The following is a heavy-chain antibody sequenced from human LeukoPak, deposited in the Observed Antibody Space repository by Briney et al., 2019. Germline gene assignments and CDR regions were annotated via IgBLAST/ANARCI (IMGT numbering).Heavy chain of an antibody. Sequence: GGSLRLSCAASGFTFSRYAMRWVRQAPGKGLEWVSAISGSGGSTYYADSVKGRFTISRDNSKNTLYLQMNSLRAEDTAVYYGATSMIVVVNDAFDIWGQGTMVTVSS. D-gene: IGHD3-22*01. V-gene: IGHV3-23*01. CDR2: ISGSGGST. CDR1: GFTFSRYA. J-gene: IGHJ3*02. CDR3: ATSMIVVVNDAFDI.